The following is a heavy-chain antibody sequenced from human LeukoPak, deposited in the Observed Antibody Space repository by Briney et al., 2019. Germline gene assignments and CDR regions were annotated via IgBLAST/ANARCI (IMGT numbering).Heavy chain of an antibody. J-gene: IGHJ4*02. CDR3: ARVGAAHQKGGFDY. Sequence: PSETLSLTCTVSGGSISSYYWSWIRQPAGKGLEWIGRIYTSGSTNYNPSLKSRVTMSVDTSKNQFSLKLSSVTAADTAVYYCARVGAAHQKGGFDYWGQGTLVTVSS. V-gene: IGHV4-4*07. D-gene: IGHD6-6*01. CDR2: IYTSGST. CDR1: GGSISSYY.